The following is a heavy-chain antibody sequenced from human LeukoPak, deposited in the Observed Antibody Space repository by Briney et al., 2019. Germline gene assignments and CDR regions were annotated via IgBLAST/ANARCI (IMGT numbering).Heavy chain of an antibody. CDR3: ARMATDYAFDI. D-gene: IGHD5-12*01. CDR1: GFTFSDYY. Sequence: GGSLRLSCAASGFTFSDYYMSWIRQAPGKGLEWVSGINWNGGSTGYAHSVKGRFTISRDNAKNSLYLQMNSLRAEDTALYYCARMATDYAFDIWGQGTMVTVSS. J-gene: IGHJ3*02. V-gene: IGHV3-20*04. CDR2: INWNGGST.